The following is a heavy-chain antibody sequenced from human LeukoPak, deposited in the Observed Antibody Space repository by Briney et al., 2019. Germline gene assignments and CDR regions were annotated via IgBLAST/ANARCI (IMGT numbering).Heavy chain of an antibody. CDR2: INHSGST. CDR1: GGSFSGYY. Sequence: SETLSLTCAVYGGSFSGYYWSWIRQPPGKGLEWIGEINHSGSTNYSPSLKSRVTISVDTSKNQFSLNLNSVTAADTAVYYCANGRRGAARNGNWFDPWGQGTLVTVSS. V-gene: IGHV4-34*01. CDR3: ANGRRGAARNGNWFDP. D-gene: IGHD1-1*01. J-gene: IGHJ5*02.